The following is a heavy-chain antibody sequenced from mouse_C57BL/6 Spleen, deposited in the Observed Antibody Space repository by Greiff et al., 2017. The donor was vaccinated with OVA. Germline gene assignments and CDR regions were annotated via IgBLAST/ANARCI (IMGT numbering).Heavy chain of an antibody. CDR1: GFNIKDYY. CDR3: TAYGNYDYAMDY. J-gene: IGHJ4*01. V-gene: IGHV14-1*01. D-gene: IGHD2-1*01. CDR2: IDPEDGDT. Sequence: VQLQQSGAELVRPGASVKLSCTASGFNIKDYYMHWVKQRPEQGLEWIGRIDPEDGDTEYAPKFQGKATMTADTSSNTAYLQLSSLTSEDTAVYYCTAYGNYDYAMDYWGQGTSVTVSS.